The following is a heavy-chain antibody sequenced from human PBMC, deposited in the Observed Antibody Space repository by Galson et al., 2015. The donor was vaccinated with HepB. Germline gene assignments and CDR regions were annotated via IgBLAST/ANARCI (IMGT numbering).Heavy chain of an antibody. V-gene: IGHV3-73*01. CDR1: DFTFSASA. J-gene: IGHJ6*02. CDR2: IRNKANNYAT. Sequence: LRLSCAVSDFTFSASAMHWVRQASGKGPEWVGRIRNKANNYATTYAASVKGRFTPSRDDSKKTAYLQMNSLKTEDTAVYYCTRSLMDVWGQGTTVTVSS. CDR3: TRSLMDV.